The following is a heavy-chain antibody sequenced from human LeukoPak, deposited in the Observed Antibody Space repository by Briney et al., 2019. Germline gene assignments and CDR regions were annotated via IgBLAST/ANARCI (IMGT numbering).Heavy chain of an antibody. CDR2: IKQDGSEK. CDR1: GFTFSSYW. D-gene: IGHD2-2*01. Sequence: GGSLRLSCAACGFTFSSYWMSWVRQAPGKGLEWVANIKQDGSEKYYVDSVKGRFTISRDNAKNSLYLQMNSLRAEDTAVYYCARVRNQRNYFDYWGQGTLVTVSS. V-gene: IGHV3-7*01. CDR3: ARVRNQRNYFDY. J-gene: IGHJ4*02.